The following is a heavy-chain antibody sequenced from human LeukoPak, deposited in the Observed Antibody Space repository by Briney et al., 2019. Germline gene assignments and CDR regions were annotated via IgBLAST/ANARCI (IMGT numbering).Heavy chain of an antibody. Sequence: GGSLTLSCATSGFTFPGHTMTWLRQAPGRGLEWVSIIGGRDDRTYYADYVEGRFTISRDNSKNILYLQMNSLRAEDTAVYYCAKDPNPLYDLWSGYKWGQGTLVTVSS. V-gene: IGHV3-23*01. D-gene: IGHD3-3*01. CDR1: GFTFPGHT. J-gene: IGHJ4*02. CDR3: AKDPNPLYDLWSGYK. CDR2: IGGRDDRT.